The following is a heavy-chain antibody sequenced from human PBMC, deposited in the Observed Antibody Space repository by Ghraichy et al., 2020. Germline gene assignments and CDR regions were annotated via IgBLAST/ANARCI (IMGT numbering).Heavy chain of an antibody. CDR3: EKSHDSNGYYYDNAFDI. J-gene: IGHJ3*02. D-gene: IGHD3-22*01. V-gene: IGHV3-23*01. CDR1: GFTFSSYA. CDR2: ISGSGGST. Sequence: GGSLRLSCAASGFTFSSYAMSWVRQAPGKGLEWVSGISGSGGSTYYADSVKGRCTISRDNSKNTLYLQMNSLRAEDTAVYYCEKSHDSNGYYYDNAFDIWGQGTMVTVSS.